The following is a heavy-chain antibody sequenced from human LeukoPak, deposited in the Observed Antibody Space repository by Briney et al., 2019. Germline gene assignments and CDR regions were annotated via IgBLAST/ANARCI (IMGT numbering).Heavy chain of an antibody. CDR1: GFTFDDYS. Sequence: GGSLRLSCAASGFTFDDYSMHWVRQVPGKGLQWVSLITWDGGSTFYADSVKGRFTISRDNSKKSLSLQMYGLSTEDTALYHCGRERGRVIDYWGQGTLVTVSS. V-gene: IGHV3-43*01. CDR3: GRERGRVIDY. D-gene: IGHD1-26*01. J-gene: IGHJ4*02. CDR2: ITWDGGST.